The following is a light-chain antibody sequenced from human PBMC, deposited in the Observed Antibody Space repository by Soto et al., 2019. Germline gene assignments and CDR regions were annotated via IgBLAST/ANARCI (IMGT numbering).Light chain of an antibody. CDR3: KQLNSYHPWT. V-gene: IGKV1-9*01. J-gene: IGKJ1*01. CDR1: QGISSY. CDR2: AAS. Sequence: DIPLTQSASFLSACVGDRVTMXCRASQGISSYLAWYQQKPGKAPKLLIYAASTLQSGVQSRLSGSGSGKEFTLKISSLLPEDFATYYCKQLNSYHPWTFGQGTKVDIK.